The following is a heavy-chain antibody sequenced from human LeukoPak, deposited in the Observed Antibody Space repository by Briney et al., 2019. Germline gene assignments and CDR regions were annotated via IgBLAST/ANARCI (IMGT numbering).Heavy chain of an antibody. CDR3: ATTILPLDSSGPTFDY. D-gene: IGHD6-19*01. Sequence: GASVKVSCKVSGYTLTELSMHWVRQAPGKGLEWMGGFDPEDGETIYAQKFQSRVTMTEDTSTDTAYMELSSLRSEDTAVYYCATTILPLDSSGPTFDYWGQGTLVTVSS. V-gene: IGHV1-24*01. J-gene: IGHJ4*02. CDR1: GYTLTELS. CDR2: FDPEDGET.